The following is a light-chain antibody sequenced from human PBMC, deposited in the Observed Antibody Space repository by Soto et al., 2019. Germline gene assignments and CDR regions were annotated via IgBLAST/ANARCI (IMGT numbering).Light chain of an antibody. CDR2: GNN. Sequence: QSVLTQPPSVSGAPGQRVTISCTGTSSNIGAHFDVHWYQQLPGAAPKLLIYGNNNRPSGVPDRFSGSKSGTSASLVITGLQSEDEADYYCQSYDIGLSARYVFETGTKVTVL. J-gene: IGLJ1*01. V-gene: IGLV1-40*01. CDR3: QSYDIGLSARYV. CDR1: SSNIGAHFD.